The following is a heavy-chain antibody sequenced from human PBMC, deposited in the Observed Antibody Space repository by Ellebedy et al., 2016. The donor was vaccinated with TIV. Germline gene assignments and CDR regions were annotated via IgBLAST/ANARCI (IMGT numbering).Heavy chain of an antibody. J-gene: IGHJ6*02. CDR1: GFTFSSYG. Sequence: GESLKISXAASGFTFSSYGMHWVRQAPGKGLEWVAVISYDGSNKYYADSVKGRFTISRDNSKNTLYLQMNSLRAEDTAVYSCAKAQVDTAMVRGGYYGMDVWGQGTTVTVTS. CDR3: AKAQVDTAMVRGGYYGMDV. V-gene: IGHV3-30*18. CDR2: ISYDGSNK. D-gene: IGHD5-18*01.